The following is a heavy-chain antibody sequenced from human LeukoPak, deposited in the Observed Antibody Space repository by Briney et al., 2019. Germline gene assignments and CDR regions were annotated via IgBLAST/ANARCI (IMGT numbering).Heavy chain of an antibody. J-gene: IGHJ4*02. CDR2: TYCRSKWYN. D-gene: IGHD1-26*01. CDR3: ARETTTDGSPFAY. Sequence: QTLSLTCAISGDSFSSNSAAWNWIRQSPARGLEWLGGTYCRSKWYNDYAVSVKSRITINPATSKTKPSLQLDSMTPEETAVSYRARETTTDGSPFAYWSQGTLVTVSS. V-gene: IGHV6-1*01. CDR1: GDSFSSNSAA.